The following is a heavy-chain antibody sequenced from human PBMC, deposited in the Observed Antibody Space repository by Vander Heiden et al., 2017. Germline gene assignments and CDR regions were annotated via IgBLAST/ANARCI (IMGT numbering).Heavy chain of an antibody. Sequence: QVQLVESGGGVVQPGRSLRLSWAASGFSFRDFGIHWFRQAPGKGLEWVAVIWYDGSKKFFADSVKGRFTLSRDNSKNTLYLQMSSLTAEDTALYYCARAQQGSIDYWGQGALVTVSS. CDR3: ARAQQGSIDY. V-gene: IGHV3-33*01. CDR1: GFSFRDFG. J-gene: IGHJ4*02. CDR2: IWYDGSKK.